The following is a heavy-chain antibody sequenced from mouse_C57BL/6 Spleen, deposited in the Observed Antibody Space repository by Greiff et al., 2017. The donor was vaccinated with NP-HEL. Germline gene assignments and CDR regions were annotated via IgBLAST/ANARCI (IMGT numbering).Heavy chain of an antibody. CDR3: ARRGDYDDVSFFAY. Sequence: EVHLVESGGGLVKPGGSLKLSCAASGFTFSSYTMSWVRQTPEKRLEWVATISGGGGNTYYPDSVKGRFTISRDNAKNTLYLQMSSLRSEDTALYYCARRGDYDDVSFFAYWGQGTLVTVSA. D-gene: IGHD2-4*01. J-gene: IGHJ3*01. V-gene: IGHV5-9*01. CDR1: GFTFSSYT. CDR2: ISGGGGNT.